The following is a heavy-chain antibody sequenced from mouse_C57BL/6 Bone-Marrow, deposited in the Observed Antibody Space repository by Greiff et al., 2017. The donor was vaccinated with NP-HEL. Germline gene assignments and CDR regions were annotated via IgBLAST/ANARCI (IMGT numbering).Heavy chain of an antibody. J-gene: IGHJ2*01. V-gene: IGHV1-54*01. Sequence: VQLQQSGAELVRPGTSVKVSCKASGYAFTNYLIEWVKQRPGQGLEWIGVINPGSGGTNYNEKFKGKATLTADKSSSTAYMQLSSLTSEDSAVYCCARSGIYYYGSTFDYWGQGTTLTVSS. CDR2: INPGSGGT. CDR1: GYAFTNYL. CDR3: ARSGIYYYGSTFDY. D-gene: IGHD1-1*01.